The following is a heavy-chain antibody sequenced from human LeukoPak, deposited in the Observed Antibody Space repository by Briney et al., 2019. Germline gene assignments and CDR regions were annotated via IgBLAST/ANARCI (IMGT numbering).Heavy chain of an antibody. Sequence: SETLSLTCAVYGGSFSGYYWSWIRQPPGKGLEWIGEINHSGSTNYNPSLKSRVTISVDTSKNQFSLKLSSVTAADTAVYYCARDPDVDGARFDPWGQGTLVTVSS. D-gene: IGHD1-26*01. CDR2: INHSGST. CDR3: ARDPDVDGARFDP. V-gene: IGHV4-34*01. CDR1: GGSFSGYY. J-gene: IGHJ5*02.